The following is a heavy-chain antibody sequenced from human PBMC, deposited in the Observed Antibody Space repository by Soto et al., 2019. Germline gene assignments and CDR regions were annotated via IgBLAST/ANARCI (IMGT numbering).Heavy chain of an antibody. V-gene: IGHV1-58*01. Sequence: SVKVSCKASGFTFTSSAVQWVRQARGQRLEWIGWIVVGSGNTNYAQKFQERVTITRDMSTSTAYMELSSLRSEDTAVYYCAADPHTMIVVGDPHFDYWGQGTLVTVSS. CDR2: IVVGSGNT. D-gene: IGHD3-22*01. CDR1: GFTFTSSA. CDR3: AADPHTMIVVGDPHFDY. J-gene: IGHJ4*02.